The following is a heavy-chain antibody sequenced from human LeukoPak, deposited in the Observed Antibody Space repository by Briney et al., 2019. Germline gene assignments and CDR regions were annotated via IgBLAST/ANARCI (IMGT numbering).Heavy chain of an antibody. CDR3: ARRLGSGAYFDL. CDR2: IYPDDCNT. D-gene: IGHD3-10*01. CDR1: GSIFSNYW. Sequence: GASLQISCKGAGSIFSNYWIGWGRPLPGKGLGWMGIIYPDDCNTRYNPSYQGQVPISAGKSIRTAYLQWSSLTASDTAMYYCARRLGSGAYFDLWGRGTLVSASS. V-gene: IGHV5-51*01. J-gene: IGHJ2*01.